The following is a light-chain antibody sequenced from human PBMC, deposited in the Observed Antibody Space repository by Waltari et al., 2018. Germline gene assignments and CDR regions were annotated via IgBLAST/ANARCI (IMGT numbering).Light chain of an antibody. CDR3: MQGTYGLT. J-gene: IGKJ4*01. Sequence: SQSLVHSDGNTYLKWFHQRPGQSPRSLIYKVFKRESGVPDRFGGSGSGTNFTLKISRVEAEDVGVYFCMQGTYGLTFGGGTKVEIK. CDR2: KVF. V-gene: IGKV2-30*02. CDR1: QSLVHSDGNTY.